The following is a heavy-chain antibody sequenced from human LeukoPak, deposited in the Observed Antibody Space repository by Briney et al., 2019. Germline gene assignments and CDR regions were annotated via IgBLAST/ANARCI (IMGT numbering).Heavy chain of an antibody. CDR1: GVTVITND. CDR3: ARGVEPLAANTLAY. Sequence: GGSLRLSCAASGVTVITNDMTWVCQAPGKGLEWGSVLYSDGNTKYADSVQGRFTISRDNSKNTLYLEMNSLSPDDTAVYYCARGVEPLAANTLAYWGQGTLVTVSS. CDR2: LYSDGNT. V-gene: IGHV3-53*01. D-gene: IGHD1-14*01. J-gene: IGHJ4*02.